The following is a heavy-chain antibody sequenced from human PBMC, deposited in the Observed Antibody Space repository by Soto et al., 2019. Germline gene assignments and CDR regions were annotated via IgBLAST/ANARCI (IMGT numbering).Heavy chain of an antibody. Sequence: PSDPLSHTCTVSGASISSYYWCWIRQPPGKGLEWIGDIYYSGSTNYNPSLKSRVTISVDTSKNQFSLKLSSVTAADTAVYYCARVWGGGFDFWGQGTMVT. D-gene: IGHD3-10*01. V-gene: IGHV4-59*01. CDR3: ARVWGGGFDF. CDR1: GASISSYY. CDR2: IYYSGST. J-gene: IGHJ3*01.